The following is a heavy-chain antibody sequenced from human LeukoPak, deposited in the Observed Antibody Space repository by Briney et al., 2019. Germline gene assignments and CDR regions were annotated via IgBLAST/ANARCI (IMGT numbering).Heavy chain of an antibody. D-gene: IGHD4-17*01. V-gene: IGHV4-59*01. J-gene: IGHJ5*02. Sequence: PSETLSLTCTVSGGSISSYYWSWTRQPPGKGLEWIGYIYYSGSTNYNPSLKSRVTISVDTSKNQFSLKLSSVTAADTAVYYCARADFYGDYDWFDPWGQGTLVTVSS. CDR1: GGSISSYY. CDR3: ARADFYGDYDWFDP. CDR2: IYYSGST.